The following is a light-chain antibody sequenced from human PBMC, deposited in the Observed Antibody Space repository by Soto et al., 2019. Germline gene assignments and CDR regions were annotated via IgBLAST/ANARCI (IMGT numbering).Light chain of an antibody. CDR3: HQYGSYPMT. Sequence: IALTQSPGTLSLSPGERATLSCRASQSVSSSYLAWYQQKPGQPQRLLIYSASSRNTGIPDRFSGSGSGTDFTLTISRLKPEDFAVYYCHQYGSYPMTFGQGTKLEIK. CDR1: QSVSSSY. CDR2: SAS. V-gene: IGKV3-20*01. J-gene: IGKJ2*01.